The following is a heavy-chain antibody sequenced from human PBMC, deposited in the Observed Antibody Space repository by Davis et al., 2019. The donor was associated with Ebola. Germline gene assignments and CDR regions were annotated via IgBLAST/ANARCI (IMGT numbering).Heavy chain of an antibody. CDR3: ARDLVAYSSGWSGGY. J-gene: IGHJ4*02. Sequence: PSETLSLTCTVSGGSISSGGYYWSWIRQHPGKGLEWIGYIYYSGSTYYNPSLKSRVTISVDTSKNQFSLKLSSVTAADTAVYYCARDLVAYSSGWSGGYWGQGTLVTVSS. CDR2: IYYSGST. V-gene: IGHV4-31*03. CDR1: GGSISSGGYY. D-gene: IGHD6-19*01.